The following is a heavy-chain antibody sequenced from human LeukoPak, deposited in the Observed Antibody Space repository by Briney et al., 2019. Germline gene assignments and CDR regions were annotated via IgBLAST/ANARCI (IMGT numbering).Heavy chain of an antibody. V-gene: IGHV3-64*01. CDR2: ISSNGGST. J-gene: IGHJ4*02. CDR3: ARDTGSGHFYY. Sequence: GGSLRLFWAASGFPLSSYVMHWGAQAPGQGLEYVSAISSNGGSTYYANSVKGRFTISRDNSKNTLYLQMGSLRAEDMAVYYCARDTGSGHFYYWGQGTLVTVSS. D-gene: IGHD4-17*01. CDR1: GFPLSSYV.